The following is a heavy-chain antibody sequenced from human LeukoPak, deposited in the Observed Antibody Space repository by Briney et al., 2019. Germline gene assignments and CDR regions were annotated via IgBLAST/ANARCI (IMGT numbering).Heavy chain of an antibody. D-gene: IGHD5-12*01. CDR3: ARGVATDY. V-gene: IGHV1-8*01. J-gene: IGHJ4*02. Sequence: ASVKVSCKTSGYTFTSYDINWVRQATGQGLEWMGWMNPDTGNTDYAQNFQGRVTMTRNTSISTAYMELSSLRSEDTAVYYCARGVATDYWGQGTLVTVSS. CDR2: MNPDTGNT. CDR1: GYTFTSYD.